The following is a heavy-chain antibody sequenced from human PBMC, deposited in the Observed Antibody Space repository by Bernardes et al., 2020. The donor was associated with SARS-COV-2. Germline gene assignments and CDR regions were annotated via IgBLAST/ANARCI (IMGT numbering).Heavy chain of an antibody. D-gene: IGHD5-18*01. J-gene: IGHJ4*02. CDR2: IYYSGST. CDR3: ARGRGKELLQLWPHEYYFDY. CDR1: GGSISSYY. Sequence: SETLSLTCTVSGGSISSYYWSWIRQPPGKGLEWIGYIYYSGSTNYNPSLKSRVTISVDTSKNQFSLKLSSVTAADTAVYYCARGRGKELLQLWPHEYYFDYWGQGTLVTVSS. V-gene: IGHV4-59*01.